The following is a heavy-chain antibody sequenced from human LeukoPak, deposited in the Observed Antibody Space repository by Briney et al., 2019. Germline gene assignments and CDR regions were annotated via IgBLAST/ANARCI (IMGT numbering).Heavy chain of an antibody. V-gene: IGHV4-4*07. D-gene: IGHD3-3*01. Sequence: SENLSLTCTVSGGSISSYYWSWIRQPAGKGLEWIGRIYTSGSTNYNPSLKSRVTMSVDTSKNQFSLKLSSVTAADTAVYYCARALVSGPTPYFDYWGQGTLVTVSS. CDR2: IYTSGST. CDR1: GGSISSYY. J-gene: IGHJ4*02. CDR3: ARALVSGPTPYFDY.